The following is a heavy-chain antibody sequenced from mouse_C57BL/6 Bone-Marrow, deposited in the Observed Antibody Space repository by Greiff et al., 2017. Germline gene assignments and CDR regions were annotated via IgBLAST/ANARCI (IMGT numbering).Heavy chain of an antibody. CDR3: ARDDYDEWFAY. Sequence: QVQLQQPGAELVKPGASVKLSCKASGYTFTSYRMHWVKQRPGQGLEWIGMIHPNSGSTNYNEKFKSKATLTVDKSSSTAYMQLSSLTSEDSAVXYCARDDYDEWFAYWGQGTLVTVSA. J-gene: IGHJ3*01. D-gene: IGHD2-4*01. V-gene: IGHV1-64*01. CDR2: IHPNSGST. CDR1: GYTFTSYR.